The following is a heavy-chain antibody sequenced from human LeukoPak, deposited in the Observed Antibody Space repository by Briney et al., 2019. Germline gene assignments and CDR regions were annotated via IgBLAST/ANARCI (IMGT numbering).Heavy chain of an antibody. J-gene: IGHJ4*02. CDR2: IYYSGST. CDR1: GGSISGYY. V-gene: IGHV4-59*08. D-gene: IGHD2-8*01. Sequence: SETLSLTCTVSGGSISGYYWSWIRQPPGKGLEWVGYIYYSGSTNYNPSLRSRLTISVDTSKNQFSLKLSSVTAADTAVYYCARHYVFVYGGSSFDYWGQGTLVTVSS. CDR3: ARHYVFVYGGSSFDY.